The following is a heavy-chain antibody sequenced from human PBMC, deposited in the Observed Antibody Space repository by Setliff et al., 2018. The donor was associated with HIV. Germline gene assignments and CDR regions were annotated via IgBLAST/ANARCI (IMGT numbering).Heavy chain of an antibody. Sequence: GASVKVSCKVSGYTLTELSMHWVRQAPGKGLEWMGSFDPEDGETTYAQKFQGRVTMTEDTSTDTAYMELSSLRSEDTAVYYCATDRPTYYDYVWGSPNGRKAFDIWGPGTMVTVSS. V-gene: IGHV1-24*01. CDR2: FDPEDGET. D-gene: IGHD3-16*01. CDR3: ATDRPTYYDYVWGSPNGRKAFDI. CDR1: GYTLTELS. J-gene: IGHJ3*02.